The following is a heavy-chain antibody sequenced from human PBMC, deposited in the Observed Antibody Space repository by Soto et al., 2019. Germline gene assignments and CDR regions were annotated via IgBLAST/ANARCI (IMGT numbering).Heavy chain of an antibody. Sequence: QVQLVESGGGVVQPGRSLRLSCAAAGFTFSNYGIHWVRQAPGKGLEWVAVISYAGSNKYYADSVKGRFTISRDNSKNTLYLQMNSLRAEDTAVYYCAKGDWFDPWGQGTLVTVSS. J-gene: IGHJ5*02. V-gene: IGHV3-30*18. CDR2: ISYAGSNK. CDR1: GFTFSNYG. CDR3: AKGDWFDP.